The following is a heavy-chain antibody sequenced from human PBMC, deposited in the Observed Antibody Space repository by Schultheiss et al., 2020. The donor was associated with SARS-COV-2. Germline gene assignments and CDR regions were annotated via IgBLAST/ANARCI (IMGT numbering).Heavy chain of an antibody. J-gene: IGHJ5*02. Sequence: GGSLRLSCAASGFTFSSYSMNWVRQAPGKGLEWVSSISSSSSYIYYADSVKGRFTISRDNAKNTLYLQMNSLRAEDTAVYYCAKDHGYYDILTGYSPNWFEPWGQGTLVTVSS. D-gene: IGHD3-9*01. CDR2: ISSSSSYI. V-gene: IGHV3-21*04. CDR3: AKDHGYYDILTGYSPNWFEP. CDR1: GFTFSSYS.